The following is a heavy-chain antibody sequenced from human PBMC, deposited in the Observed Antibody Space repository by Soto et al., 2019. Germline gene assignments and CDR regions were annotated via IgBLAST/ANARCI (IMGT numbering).Heavy chain of an antibody. Sequence: SDTLYLTCAFYRGTVNGYYGNGILQHPGKGLEWIGEINHTGGTHYNPSLKSRVTISVDTSKNQFSLKLSSVTAADTAVYYCARAYSSSWYGGNWFDPWGQGTLVTVSS. CDR3: ARAYSSSWYGGNWFDP. CDR1: RGTVNGYY. V-gene: IGHV4-34*09. D-gene: IGHD6-13*01. CDR2: INHTGGT. J-gene: IGHJ5*02.